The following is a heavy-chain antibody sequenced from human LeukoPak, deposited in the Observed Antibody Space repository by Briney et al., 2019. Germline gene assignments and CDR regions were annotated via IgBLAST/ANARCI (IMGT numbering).Heavy chain of an antibody. D-gene: IGHD3-10*01. J-gene: IGHJ4*02. CDR3: ARAMVRGVITLRFDY. CDR2: IYTSGST. Sequence: WETLSLTCTVSGGSISSYYWSWIRQPAGKGLEWIGRIYTSGSTNYNPSLESRVTMSVDTSKNQFSLKLSSVTAADTAVYYCARAMVRGVITLRFDYWGQGTLVTVSS. CDR1: GGSISSYY. V-gene: IGHV4-4*07.